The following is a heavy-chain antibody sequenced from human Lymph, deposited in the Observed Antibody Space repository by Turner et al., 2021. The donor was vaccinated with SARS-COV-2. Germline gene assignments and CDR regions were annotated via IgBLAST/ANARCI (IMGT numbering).Heavy chain of an antibody. V-gene: IGHV3-30*18. D-gene: IGHD3-3*01. CDR3: AKDSRFLEWLLFGEFDY. CDR1: GFTFSNYG. J-gene: IGHJ4*02. Sequence: QVQLVESGGGVVQPGRYLRLSCAASGFTFSNYGMHWVRQAPGKGLEWVAVISYDGSNKNYAGSVKGRFTISRDNSKNTLNLQMNSLRAEDTAVYYCAKDSRFLEWLLFGEFDYWGQGTLVTVSS. CDR2: ISYDGSNK.